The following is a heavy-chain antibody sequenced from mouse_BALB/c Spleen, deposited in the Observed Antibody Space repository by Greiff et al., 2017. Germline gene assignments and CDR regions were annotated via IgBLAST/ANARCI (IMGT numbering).Heavy chain of an antibody. CDR1: GFTFSSYT. Sequence: VQLKESGGGLVKPGGSLKLSCAASGFTFSSYTMSWVRQTPEKRLEWVATISSGGGNTYYPDSVKGRFTISRDNAKNNLYLQMSSLRSEDTALYYCARYVLRYYAMDYWGQGTSVTVSS. J-gene: IGHJ4*01. D-gene: IGHD1-1*01. V-gene: IGHV5-9*03. CDR2: ISSGGGNT. CDR3: ARYVLRYYAMDY.